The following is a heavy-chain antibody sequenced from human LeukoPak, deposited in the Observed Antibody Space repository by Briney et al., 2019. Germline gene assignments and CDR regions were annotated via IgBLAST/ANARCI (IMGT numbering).Heavy chain of an antibody. CDR2: ISDNGDTT. CDR1: GFSFRSYV. V-gene: IGHV3-23*01. CDR3: ARHDRSMRFFDY. J-gene: IGHJ4*02. D-gene: IGHD1-1*01. Sequence: GGSLRLSCAASGFSFRSYVMSWVRQAPGKGLEWVSAISDNGDTTYYADSVEGRFTISRDNSKNTVFLQMNSLRAEDTAVYYCARHDRSMRFFDYWGQGTLVSVSS.